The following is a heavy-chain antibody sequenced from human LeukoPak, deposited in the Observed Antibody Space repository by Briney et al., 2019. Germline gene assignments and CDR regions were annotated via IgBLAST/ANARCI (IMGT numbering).Heavy chain of an antibody. V-gene: IGHV3-23*01. Sequence: GSLRLSCAASGFTFSSYAISWVRQAPGKGLEWVSAVSGRGDSTYYADSVKGRFTISRDNSKNTLYLQMNSLRAEDTAVYYCAKEYYDFWSGYYPDCAFDIWGQGTMVTVSS. J-gene: IGHJ3*02. CDR3: AKEYYDFWSGYYPDCAFDI. CDR1: GFTFSSYA. D-gene: IGHD3-3*01. CDR2: VSGRGDST.